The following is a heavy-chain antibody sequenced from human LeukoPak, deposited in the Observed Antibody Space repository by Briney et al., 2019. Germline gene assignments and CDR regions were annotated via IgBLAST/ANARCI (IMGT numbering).Heavy chain of an antibody. CDR1: GFTFSSYA. CDR3: AREVSSGVSDAFDI. V-gene: IGHV3-30*04. Sequence: GGSLRLSCAASGFTFSSYAMHWVRQAPGKGLEWVAVISYDGSNKYCADSVKGRFTISRDNSKNTLYLQMNSLRAEDTAVYYCAREVSSGVSDAFDIWGQGRMVTVCS. D-gene: IGHD3-10*01. CDR2: ISYDGSNK. J-gene: IGHJ3*02.